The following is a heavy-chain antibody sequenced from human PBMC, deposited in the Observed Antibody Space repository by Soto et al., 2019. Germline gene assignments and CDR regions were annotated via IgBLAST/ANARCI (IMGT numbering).Heavy chain of an antibody. CDR3: ARDRGMYSSGWAELAGFDP. J-gene: IGHJ5*02. CDR1: GFSFSDYF. CDR2: INPSGDSR. V-gene: IGHV1-46*01. Sequence: SSVKVSCKASGFSFSDYFMHWVRQAPGQGLEWMGIINPSGDSRNYAQKFQGRVTITRDTSTSTVYMDLSSVTAADTAVYYCARDRGMYSSGWAELAGFDPWGQGTLVTVSS. D-gene: IGHD6-19*01.